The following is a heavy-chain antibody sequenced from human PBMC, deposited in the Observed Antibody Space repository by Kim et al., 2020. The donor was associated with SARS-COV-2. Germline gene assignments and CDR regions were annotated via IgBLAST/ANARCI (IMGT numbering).Heavy chain of an antibody. D-gene: IGHD3-10*01. Sequence: GGSLRLSCAASGFTFSSYAMHWVRQAPGKGLEWVAVISYDGSNKYYADSVKGRFTISRDNSKNTLYLQMNSLRAEDTAVYYCPRDRGPGFGEFPDAFDIWGQGTMVTVSS. V-gene: IGHV3-30*04. J-gene: IGHJ3*02. CDR3: PRDRGPGFGEFPDAFDI. CDR1: GFTFSSYA. CDR2: ISYDGSNK.